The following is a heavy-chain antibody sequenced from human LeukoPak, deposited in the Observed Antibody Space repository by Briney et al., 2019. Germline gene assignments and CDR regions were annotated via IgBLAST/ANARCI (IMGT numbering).Heavy chain of an antibody. CDR2: ISGSGGST. J-gene: IGHJ4*02. CDR1: GFTFSGYA. Sequence: GGSLRLSCAASGFTFSGYAMSWVRQAPGKGLEWVSAISGSGGSTYYADSVKGRFTISRDNSKNTLYLQMNSLRAEDTAVYYCAPDDFWSGYTHLNFDYWGQGTLVTVFS. CDR3: APDDFWSGYTHLNFDY. D-gene: IGHD3-3*01. V-gene: IGHV3-23*01.